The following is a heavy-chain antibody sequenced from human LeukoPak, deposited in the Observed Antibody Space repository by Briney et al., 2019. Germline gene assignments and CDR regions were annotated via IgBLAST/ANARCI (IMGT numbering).Heavy chain of an antibody. CDR3: ARDLSRNYYGSGSYYFAY. Sequence: ASVKVSCKASGYTFTSYDINWVRQATGQGLEWMGWMNPNSGNTGYAQKFQGRVTMTRNTSISTAYMELSSLRSDDTAVYYCARDLSRNYYGSGSYYFAYWGQGTLVTVSS. CDR2: MNPNSGNT. CDR1: GYTFTSYD. J-gene: IGHJ4*02. V-gene: IGHV1-8*01. D-gene: IGHD3-10*01.